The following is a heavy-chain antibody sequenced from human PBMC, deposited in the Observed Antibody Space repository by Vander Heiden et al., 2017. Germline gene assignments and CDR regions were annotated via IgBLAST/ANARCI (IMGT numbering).Heavy chain of an antibody. CDR3: ARDPPVGSYCGGDCYSWYFDY. CDR1: GYTFTSYY. V-gene: IGHV1-46*01. D-gene: IGHD2-21*02. Sequence: QVQLVQSGAEVKKPGASVKVSCKASGYTFTSYYMHWVRQAPGQGLGWMGIIKPSGGSTSYAQKFQGRVTMTRDTSTSTVYMELSSLRSEDTAVYYCARDPPVGSYCGGDCYSWYFDYWGQGTLVTVSS. CDR2: IKPSGGST. J-gene: IGHJ4*02.